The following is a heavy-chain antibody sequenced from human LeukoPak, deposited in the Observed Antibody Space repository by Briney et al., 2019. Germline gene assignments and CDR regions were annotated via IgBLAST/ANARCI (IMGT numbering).Heavy chain of an antibody. CDR3: ARDRTVGHPGIAVEDDYYGMDV. Sequence: SETLSLTCTVSGVSISSYYWSWIRQSPGKGLEWIGYIFYSGSANYNPSLKSRVTISVDTSKNQFSLKLSSVTAADTAVYYCARDRTVGHPGIAVEDDYYGMDVWGQGTTVTVSS. J-gene: IGHJ6*02. V-gene: IGHV4-59*01. CDR1: GVSISSYY. CDR2: IFYSGSA. D-gene: IGHD6-19*01.